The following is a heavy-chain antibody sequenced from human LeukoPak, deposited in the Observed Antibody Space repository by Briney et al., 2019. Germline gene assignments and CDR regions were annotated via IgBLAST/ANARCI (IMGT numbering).Heavy chain of an antibody. J-gene: IGHJ4*02. CDR2: MSYSGST. V-gene: IGHV4-39*07. D-gene: IGHD5-24*01. CDR1: GGSITSSSYS. CDR3: ARVRWLQLGHFDY. Sequence: SETLPLTCTVSGGSITSSSYSWGWIRQPPGKGLEWIASMSYSGSTYYNPSLKSRVTISVDTSRNQFSLKLSSVTAADTAVYYCARVRWLQLGHFDYWGQGSLVTVSS.